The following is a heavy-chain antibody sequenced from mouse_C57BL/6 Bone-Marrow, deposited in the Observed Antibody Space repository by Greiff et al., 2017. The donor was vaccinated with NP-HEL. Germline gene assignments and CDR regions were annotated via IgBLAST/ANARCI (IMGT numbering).Heavy chain of an antibody. Sequence: EVMLVESGGGLVKPGGSLKLSCAASGFTFSSYAMSWVRQTPEKRLEWVATISDGGSYTYYPDNVKGRFTFSRDNAKTHLYLHMSHLTSEDTVMDDCARGRSEYDDDEGFDYGGQGTTLTVSA. V-gene: IGHV5-4*03. D-gene: IGHD2-4*01. CDR2: ISDGGSYT. CDR3: ARGRSEYDDDEGFDY. CDR1: GFTFSSYA. J-gene: IGHJ2*01.